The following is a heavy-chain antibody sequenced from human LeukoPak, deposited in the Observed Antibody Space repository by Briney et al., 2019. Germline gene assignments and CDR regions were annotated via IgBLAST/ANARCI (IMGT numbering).Heavy chain of an antibody. CDR3: AKDREDCSGGSCYFGPFDY. D-gene: IGHD2-15*01. V-gene: IGHV3-30*18. CDR2: ISYDGSNK. J-gene: IGHJ4*02. CDR1: GFTFSSYA. Sequence: QAGGSLRLSCAASGFTFSSYAMHWVRQAPGQGLEWVAVISYDGSNKYDADSVKGRFTISRDNSKNTLYLQMNSLRAEDTAVYYCAKDREDCSGGSCYFGPFDYWGQGALVTVSS.